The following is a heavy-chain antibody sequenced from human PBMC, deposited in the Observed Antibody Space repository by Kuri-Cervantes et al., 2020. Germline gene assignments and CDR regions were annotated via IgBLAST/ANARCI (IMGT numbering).Heavy chain of an antibody. CDR3: AKQTVGCYFDY. Sequence: GGSLRLSCAASGFTFSSYSMNWVRQAPGKGLEWVSSISSSSSYIYYADSVKGRFTISRDNAKNSLYLQMNSLTTEDAAVFYCAKQTVGCYFDYWGQGTLVTVSS. V-gene: IGHV3-21*01. D-gene: IGHD2-21*02. CDR1: GFTFSSYS. J-gene: IGHJ4*02. CDR2: ISSSSSYI.